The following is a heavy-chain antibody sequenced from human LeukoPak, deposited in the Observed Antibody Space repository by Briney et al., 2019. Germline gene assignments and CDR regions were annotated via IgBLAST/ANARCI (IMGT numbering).Heavy chain of an antibody. J-gene: IGHJ5*02. V-gene: IGHV1-69*06. D-gene: IGHD2-2*01. Sequence: GSSVKVSCKASGGTFSSYAISWVRQAPGQGLEWMGGIIPIFGTANYAQKFQGRVTITADKSTSTAYMELSSLRSEDTAVYYCARELGTVVPAAMTGLPNWFDPWGQGTLVTVSS. CDR2: IIPIFGTA. CDR1: GGTFSSYA. CDR3: ARELGTVVPAAMTGLPNWFDP.